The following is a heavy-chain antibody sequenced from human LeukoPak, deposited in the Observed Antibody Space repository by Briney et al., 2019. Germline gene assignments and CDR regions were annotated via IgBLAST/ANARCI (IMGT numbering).Heavy chain of an antibody. Sequence: GGSLRLSCAASGFTFSSYAMSWVRQAPGKGLEWVSAISCNGSSTYYADSVKGRFTISRDNSKNTLYLQMNSLRAEDTAVYYCARHGNTYYDYVGGSYPGLDNWGKGTLVTVSS. CDR1: GFTFSSYA. J-gene: IGHJ4*02. CDR2: ISCNGSST. D-gene: IGHD3-16*02. CDR3: ARHGNTYYDYVGGSYPGLDN. V-gene: IGHV3-23*01.